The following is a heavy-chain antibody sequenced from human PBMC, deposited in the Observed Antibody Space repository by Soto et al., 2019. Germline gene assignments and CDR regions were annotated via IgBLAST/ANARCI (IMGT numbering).Heavy chain of an antibody. CDR1: GFSFTSFC. J-gene: IGHJ6*02. CDR3: ARAPGDYSAYGGPFRERYVMDV. V-gene: IGHV3-7*03. D-gene: IGHD4-17*01. CDR2: VTQHGSEQ. Sequence: PGGSLRLSCAASGFSFTSFCMSWVRQAPGKGLEWVATVTQHGSEQYYVGSVTGRFTISRDNAKNSLYLQMNSLRDDDSAVYYCARAPGDYSAYGGPFRERYVMDVWGRGTKVTVSS.